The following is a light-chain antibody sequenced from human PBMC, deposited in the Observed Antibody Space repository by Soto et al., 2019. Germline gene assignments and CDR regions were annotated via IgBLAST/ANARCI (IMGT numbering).Light chain of an antibody. CDR3: CSYAGTNTFV. CDR2: EGN. CDR1: SSDVGSYNL. J-gene: IGLJ1*01. Sequence: QSALTQPASVSGSPGQSITISCTGTSSDVGSYNLVSWYQQHPGKAPKLMIYEGNKRPSGVSNRFSGSKSDNTASLTISGLHTEDEADYYCCSYAGTNTFVFGTGTKLTVL. V-gene: IGLV2-23*01.